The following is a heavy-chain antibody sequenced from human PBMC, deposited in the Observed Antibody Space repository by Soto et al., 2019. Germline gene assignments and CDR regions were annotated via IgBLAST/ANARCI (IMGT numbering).Heavy chain of an antibody. CDR3: ARMPEHCGGDCSEWYFDL. CDR1: GGSVSSGSYY. Sequence: QVQLQESGPGLVKPSETLSLTCTVSGGSVSSGSYYWSWIRQPPVKGLEWIGYIYYSGSTNYNPSLKSRVTISVDTSKNQFSLKLSSVTAADTAVYYWARMPEHCGGDCSEWYFDLWGRGTLVTVSS. CDR2: IYYSGST. D-gene: IGHD2-21*02. V-gene: IGHV4-61*01. J-gene: IGHJ2*01.